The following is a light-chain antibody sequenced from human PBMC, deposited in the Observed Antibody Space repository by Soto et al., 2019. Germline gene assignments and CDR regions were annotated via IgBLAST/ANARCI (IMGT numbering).Light chain of an antibody. J-gene: IGKJ1*01. Sequence: DVVMTQSPDSLAVSLGERATINCKSSQSVLYSSTNRNYLAWYQQKSGQPPKLLIYWASARESGVPDRFSGSGSGTDFTLTISSLQADDFATYYCQHYNVYPWTFGQGTKVDIK. CDR3: QHYNVYPWT. V-gene: IGKV4-1*01. CDR1: QSVLYSSTNRNY. CDR2: WAS.